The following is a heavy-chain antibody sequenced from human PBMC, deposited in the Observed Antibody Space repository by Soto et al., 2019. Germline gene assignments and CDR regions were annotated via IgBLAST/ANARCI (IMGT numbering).Heavy chain of an antibody. J-gene: IGHJ4*02. D-gene: IGHD6-13*01. CDR3: ARDVRTYSSSLYFDS. CDR2: IYYSGST. CDR1: GGSISSGVYY. V-gene: IGHV4-31*03. Sequence: SETLSLTCTVSGGSISSGVYYWSWVRQHPEKGLEWIGYIYYSGSTYYNPSLKSRVTISVDTSKNQFSLRLTSVTAADTAVYYCARDVRTYSSSLYFDSWGQGTLVTVSS.